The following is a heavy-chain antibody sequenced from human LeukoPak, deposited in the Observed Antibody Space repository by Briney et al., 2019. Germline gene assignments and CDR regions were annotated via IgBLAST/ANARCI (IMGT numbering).Heavy chain of an antibody. V-gene: IGHV4-59*01. J-gene: IGHJ3*02. Sequence: SETLSLTCTVSGGSISSYCWSSIRQPPGKGLEWIGYIYYSGSTNYNPSLKSRVTISVDTSKNQFSLKLSSVTAADTAVYYCARLYYYDSLGDAFDIWGQGTMVTVSS. CDR2: IYYSGST. CDR1: GGSISSYC. CDR3: ARLYYYDSLGDAFDI. D-gene: IGHD3-22*01.